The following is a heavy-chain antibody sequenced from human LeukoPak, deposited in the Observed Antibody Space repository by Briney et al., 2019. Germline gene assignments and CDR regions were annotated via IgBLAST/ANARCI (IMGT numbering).Heavy chain of an antibody. D-gene: IGHD3-22*01. Sequence: SETLSLTCTVSGGSISSGSYYWSWIRQPAGKGLEWIGRIYTSGSTNYNPSLKSRVTISVDTSKNQFSLKLSSVTAADTAVYYCARSRTQYYYDSSGYPHNYYYMDVWGKGTTVTVSS. CDR1: GGSISSGSYY. V-gene: IGHV4-61*02. J-gene: IGHJ6*03. CDR2: IYTSGST. CDR3: ARSRTQYYYDSSGYPHNYYYMDV.